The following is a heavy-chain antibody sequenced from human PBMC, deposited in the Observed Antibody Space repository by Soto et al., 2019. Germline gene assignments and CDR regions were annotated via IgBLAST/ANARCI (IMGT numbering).Heavy chain of an antibody. CDR1: GYTFTIYA. V-gene: IGHV1-3*01. CDR3: AREVDWSGYFWFDP. J-gene: IGHJ5*02. CDR2: INAGNGNT. Sequence: ASVKVSCKASGYTFTIYAMHWVRQAPGQRLEWMGWINAGNGNTKYSQKFQGRVTITRDTSASTAYMELSSLRSEDTSVYYCAREVDWSGYFWFDPWGQGTLFTVA. D-gene: IGHD3-3*01.